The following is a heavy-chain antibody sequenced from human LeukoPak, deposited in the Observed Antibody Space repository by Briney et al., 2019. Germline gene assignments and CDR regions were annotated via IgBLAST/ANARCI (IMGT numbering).Heavy chain of an antibody. CDR2: ISSNGGST. CDR1: GFTFGSYA. Sequence: GSLRLSCAASGFTFGSYAMHWVRQAPGKGLEYVSAISSNGGSTYYANSVKGRFTISRDNSKNTLYLQMGSLRAEDMAVYYCARVKDGYNYLFDYWGQGTLVTVSS. V-gene: IGHV3-64*01. CDR3: ARVKDGYNYLFDY. D-gene: IGHD5-24*01. J-gene: IGHJ4*02.